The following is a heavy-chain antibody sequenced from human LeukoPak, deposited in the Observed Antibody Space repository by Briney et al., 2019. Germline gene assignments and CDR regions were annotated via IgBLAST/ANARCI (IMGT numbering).Heavy chain of an antibody. CDR3: ARVGDHYHWYLDV. V-gene: IGHV3-53*01. Sequence: PGGSLTLSCEGSGFSVSTKYMNWVRQAPGKGLGWVSILYSGSTTYYTDSVKGRFTVSRDDSKNTLYLHMNSLGVEDTAVYYCARVGDHYHWYLDVWGRGTLVTVSS. D-gene: IGHD3-10*01. CDR1: GFSVSTKY. J-gene: IGHJ2*01. CDR2: LYSGSTT.